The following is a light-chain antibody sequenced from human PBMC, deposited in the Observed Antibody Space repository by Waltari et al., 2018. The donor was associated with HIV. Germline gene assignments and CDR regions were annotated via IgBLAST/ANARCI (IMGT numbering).Light chain of an antibody. CDR3: QQSDNLPLT. CDR2: RAS. V-gene: IGKV1-33*01. J-gene: IGKJ4*01. CDR1: QGITNY. Sequence: DIQMTQSPYSLSASLGDRGIITCQASQGITNYLNWYQQKPGKAPKLLIYRASSLERGVPSRFSGSGSGTYFTFTISSLQHEDIATYYCQQSDNLPLTFGGGTRVEIK.